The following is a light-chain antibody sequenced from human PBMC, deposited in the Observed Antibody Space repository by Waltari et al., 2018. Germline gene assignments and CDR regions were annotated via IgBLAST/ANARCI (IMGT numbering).Light chain of an antibody. CDR3: SSYTSSSTLPYV. CDR2: EVS. V-gene: IGLV2-14*01. J-gene: IGLJ1*01. Sequence: QSALPQPASVSGSPGQSITLPCPATSSDVGAYNFVSWYQQHPGKAPKLMIYEVSKRSAGVSNRFSGSKSGNTASLTISGLQAEDEADYYCSSYTSSSTLPYVFGTGTKVSVL. CDR1: SSDVGAYNF.